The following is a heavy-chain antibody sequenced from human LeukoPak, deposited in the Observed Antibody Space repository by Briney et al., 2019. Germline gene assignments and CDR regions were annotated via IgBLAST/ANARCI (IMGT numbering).Heavy chain of an antibody. D-gene: IGHD6-13*01. CDR2: IGTAGEI. Sequence: PGGSLRLSCAASGFTFRSYDMHWVRQATGKGLEWVSGIGTAGEIYYPGSVKGRFTISRENSKNTLYLQMNSLRIEDTAVFYCAKGPKQLVFVRGYYFDDWGQGTLVTVSS. V-gene: IGHV3-13*01. CDR3: AKGPKQLVFVRGYYFDD. J-gene: IGHJ4*02. CDR1: GFTFRSYD.